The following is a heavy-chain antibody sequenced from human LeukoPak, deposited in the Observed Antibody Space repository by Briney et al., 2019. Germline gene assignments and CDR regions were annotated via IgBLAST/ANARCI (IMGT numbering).Heavy chain of an antibody. V-gene: IGHV1-69*06. J-gene: IGHJ4*02. CDR3: ATDLARRYSNVDY. Sequence: VASVKVSCKASGGIFSSYAISWVRQAPGQGLEWMGGIIPIFGTANYAQKFQGRVTMTEDTSTDTAYVELSSLRSEDTAVYYCATDLARRYSNVDYWGQGTLVTVSS. D-gene: IGHD4-11*01. CDR2: IIPIFGTA. CDR1: GGIFSSYA.